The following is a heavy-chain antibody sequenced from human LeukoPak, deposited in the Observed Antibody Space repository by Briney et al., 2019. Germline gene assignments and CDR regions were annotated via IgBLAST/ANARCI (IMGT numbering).Heavy chain of an antibody. CDR1: GFTFTSYW. J-gene: IGHJ4*02. Sequence: PGGSLRLSCAASGFTFTSYWMHWVRQAPGKGLVWVSRINTDGSSTSYADSGKGRFTISRDNAKNTLYLQMNSLRAEDTAVYYCARDTYDSSGYYYGPFDYWGKGTLVTVSS. CDR2: INTDGSST. V-gene: IGHV3-74*01. D-gene: IGHD3-22*01. CDR3: ARDTYDSSGYYYGPFDY.